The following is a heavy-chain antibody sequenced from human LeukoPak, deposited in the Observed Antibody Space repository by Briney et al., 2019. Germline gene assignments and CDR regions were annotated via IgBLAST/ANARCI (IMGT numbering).Heavy chain of an antibody. CDR1: GFTFSDHY. J-gene: IGHJ6*02. CDR2: ISSTSSTI. D-gene: IGHD3-10*01. CDR3: ARSSVARAYGVDV. Sequence: GGSLRLSCGGSGFTFSDHYMNWVRQAPGKGLEWIAYISSTSSTINYADSVKGRFTISRDNAKNSVSLLMNSLKAEDSAVYFCARSSVARAYGVDVWGQGTTVTVSS. V-gene: IGHV3-11*01.